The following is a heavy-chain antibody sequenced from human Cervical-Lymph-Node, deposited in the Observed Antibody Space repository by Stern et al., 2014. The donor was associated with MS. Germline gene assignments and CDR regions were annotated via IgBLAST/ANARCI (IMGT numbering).Heavy chain of an antibody. CDR3: ARVWTSG. J-gene: IGHJ4*02. Sequence: EDQLVESGGGLVQPGGSLRLSCAASGFTVSTSWIHWVRQAPGKGLAWVSRINSDGSNTWYADSVKGRFTISRDNARNTFYLQMNSLRAEDTAIYYCARVWTSGWGQGTLVTVSS. D-gene: IGHD3/OR15-3a*01. V-gene: IGHV3-74*02. CDR2: INSDGSNT. CDR1: GFTVSTSW.